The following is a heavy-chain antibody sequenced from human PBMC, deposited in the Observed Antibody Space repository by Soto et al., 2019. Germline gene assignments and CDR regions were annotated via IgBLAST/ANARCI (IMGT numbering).Heavy chain of an antibody. D-gene: IGHD2-2*01. J-gene: IGHJ6*02. CDR1: GGTFSSYA. Sequence: SVKVSCKASGGTFSSYAISWVRQAPGQGLEWMGGIIPIFGTANYAQKFQGRVTITADESTSTAYMELSSLRSEDTAVYYCAREGGYCISTSCPPSYYYYGMDVWG. V-gene: IGHV1-69*13. CDR2: IIPIFGTA. CDR3: AREGGYCISTSCPPSYYYYGMDV.